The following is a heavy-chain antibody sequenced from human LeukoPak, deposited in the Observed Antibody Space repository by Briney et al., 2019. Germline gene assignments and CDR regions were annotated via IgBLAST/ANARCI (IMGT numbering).Heavy chain of an antibody. CDR2: INSDGATT. CDR1: GVTFSSYW. CDR3: ARFSSGWSPSGFHY. V-gene: IGHV3-74*01. J-gene: IGHJ4*02. D-gene: IGHD6-19*01. Sequence: TGGSLRLSCAASGVTFSSYWMHWVRQGPGKELTWVSHINSDGATTNYADSVKGRFTISRDNAKNTLYLQMNSLRVEDTAVYYCARFSSGWSPSGFHYWGQGTLVTVSS.